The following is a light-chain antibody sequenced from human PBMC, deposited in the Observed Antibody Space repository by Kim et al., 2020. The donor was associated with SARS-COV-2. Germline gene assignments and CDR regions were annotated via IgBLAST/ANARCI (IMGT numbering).Light chain of an antibody. CDR1: QSFDSKF. Sequence: EIVLTQTPVTLSLSPGERAPLSCRASQSFDSKFLAWYQQRPGQAPRLLMYGASTRATGIPDRFSGSGSGTDFTLTISRLEPEDIAVYYCQLYGTPPSTCGQGTKLEI. CDR2: GAS. J-gene: IGKJ2*01. CDR3: QLYGTPPST. V-gene: IGKV3-20*01.